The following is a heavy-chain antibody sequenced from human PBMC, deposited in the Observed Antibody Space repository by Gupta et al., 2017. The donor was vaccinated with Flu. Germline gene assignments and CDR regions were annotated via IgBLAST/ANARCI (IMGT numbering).Heavy chain of an antibody. CDR2: INPNSGGT. CDR3: ARDGRQGYCSSTSCRPRGWVDY. V-gene: IGHV1-2*06. Sequence: QVQLLQSGAEVKKPGASVKVSCKASGYTFTGYYIPWVRRAPGQGLEWMGRINPNSGGTNYAQKFQGRVTMTRDTSISTAYMELSRLRSDDTAVYYCARDGRQGYCSSTSCRPRGWVDYWGQGTLVTVSS. CDR1: GYTFTGYY. D-gene: IGHD2-2*01. J-gene: IGHJ4*02.